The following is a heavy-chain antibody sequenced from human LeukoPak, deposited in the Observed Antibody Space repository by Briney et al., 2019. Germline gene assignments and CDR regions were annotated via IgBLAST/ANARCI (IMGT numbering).Heavy chain of an antibody. J-gene: IGHJ4*02. CDR1: GYTLTELS. CDR3: ATRLGSGYYTYYFDY. D-gene: IGHD3-22*01. Sequence: ASVKVSCKVSGYTLTELSMHWVRQAPGKGLEWMGGFDPEDGETIYAQKFQGRVTMTEDTSTDTAYMELSSLRSEDTAVYYCATRLGSGYYTYYFDYWGQGTLVTVSS. CDR2: FDPEDGET. V-gene: IGHV1-24*01.